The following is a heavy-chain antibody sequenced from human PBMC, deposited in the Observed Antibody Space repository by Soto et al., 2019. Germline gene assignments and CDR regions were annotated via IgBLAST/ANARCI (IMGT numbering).Heavy chain of an antibody. J-gene: IGHJ4*02. D-gene: IGHD3-10*01. CDR2: IYWDDDK. V-gene: IGHV2-5*02. CDR1: GFSLSTSGVG. CDR3: ALRITMVRGFDY. Sequence: QITLKESGPTLGKPTQTLTLTCTFSGFSLSTSGVGVGWIRQPPGKALEWLALIYWDDDKRYSPSLKSRLTITKDTSKNQVVLTMTNMNPVDTATYYCALRITMVRGFDYWGQGTLVTVSS.